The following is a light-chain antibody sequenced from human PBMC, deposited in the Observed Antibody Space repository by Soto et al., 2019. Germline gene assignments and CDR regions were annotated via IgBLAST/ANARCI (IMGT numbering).Light chain of an antibody. V-gene: IGKV3-15*01. CDR3: QEYNTWPLT. J-gene: IGKJ1*01. CDR2: GAS. CDR1: QSVNNN. Sequence: ETLMTQSPATLSVSPGERATLSCRASQSVNNNLAWYQQKLGQAPRVLIYGASTRATGIPARFTGSGSGTEFILTITSLQSEDSAVYYCQEYNTWPLTFGQGTKVEFK.